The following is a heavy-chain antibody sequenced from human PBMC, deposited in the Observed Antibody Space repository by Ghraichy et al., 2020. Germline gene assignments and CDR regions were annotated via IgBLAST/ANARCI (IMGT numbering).Heavy chain of an antibody. Sequence: SETLSLTCTVSGGSISSGPHFWSWIRQSPEKGLEWIGYFYRTGITNYNPSLVSRVTISGDTSKNQFSLTLNSVTAADTAIYYCARDLTEDLYWYFDLWSRGTLVTVSS. CDR1: GGSISSGPHF. V-gene: IGHV4-61*01. CDR3: ARDLTEDLYWYFDL. CDR2: FYRTGIT. D-gene: IGHD2-21*02. J-gene: IGHJ2*01.